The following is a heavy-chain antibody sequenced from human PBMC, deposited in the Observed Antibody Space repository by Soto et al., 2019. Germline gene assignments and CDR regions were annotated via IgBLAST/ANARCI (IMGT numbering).Heavy chain of an antibody. Sequence: QVQLVQSGAEVRESGASVKVSCKASGYTFTNHGISWVRQAPGEGLEWMGWISPYNGYTNNAQKFQGRVTMTTDTPTNTGFMELTRLTSDDTAVYYCARGGISSSEGLDYWGQGTLVTVSS. J-gene: IGHJ4*02. D-gene: IGHD6-13*01. CDR2: ISPYNGYT. V-gene: IGHV1-18*01. CDR3: ARGGISSSEGLDY. CDR1: GYTFTNHG.